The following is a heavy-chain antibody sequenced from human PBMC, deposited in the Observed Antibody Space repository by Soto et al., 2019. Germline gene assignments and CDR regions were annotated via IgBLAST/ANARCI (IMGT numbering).Heavy chain of an antibody. J-gene: IGHJ4*02. CDR3: ARDDRSSGYPIDY. Sequence: SETLSLTCTVSGGSVSSGSYYWSWIRQPPGKGLEWIGYIYYSGSTNYKPSLKSQVTISVDTSKKQFSLKLSSVTAADTAVYYCARDDRSSGYPIDYWGQGTLVTVSS. V-gene: IGHV4-61*01. CDR2: IYYSGST. CDR1: GGSVSSGSYY. D-gene: IGHD3-22*01.